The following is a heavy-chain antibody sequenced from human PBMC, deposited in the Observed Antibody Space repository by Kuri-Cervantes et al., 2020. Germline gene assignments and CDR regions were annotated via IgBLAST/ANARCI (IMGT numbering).Heavy chain of an antibody. CDR3: ARASGGGGGSYQSYPCDY. Sequence: GESLKISCAASGFTFSSYSMNWVRQAPGKGLEWVSYISSSTSTVYYAESVKGRFTISRDNAKNSLYLQMNSLRDEDTAVYYCARASGGGGGSYQSYPCDYWGQGTLVTVSS. J-gene: IGHJ4*02. V-gene: IGHV3-48*02. CDR2: ISSSTSTV. D-gene: IGHD1-26*01. CDR1: GFTFSSYS.